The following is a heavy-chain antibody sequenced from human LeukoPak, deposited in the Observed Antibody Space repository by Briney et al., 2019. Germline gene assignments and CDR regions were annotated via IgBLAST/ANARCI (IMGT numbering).Heavy chain of an antibody. CDR1: GFTFSSYW. Sequence: GGSLRLSCAASGFTFSSYWMRWVRDAPGERLVWVSRINSDGSSTSYADSAKGRFTISRDSAKSTLYLQMNSLRARDTAVYYCVRVTYYYDSSGTGNYWGQGTLVTASS. J-gene: IGHJ4*02. CDR2: INSDGSST. V-gene: IGHV3-74*01. D-gene: IGHD3-22*01. CDR3: VRVTYYYDSSGTGNY.